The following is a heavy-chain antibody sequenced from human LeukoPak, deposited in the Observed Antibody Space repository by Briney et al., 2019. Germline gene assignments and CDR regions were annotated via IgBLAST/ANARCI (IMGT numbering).Heavy chain of an antibody. Sequence: GGSLRLSCAASGFTFSGSAMHWVRQASGKGLEWVGRIRSKANSYATAYAASVKGRFTISRDDSKNTAYLQMNSLKTEDTAVYYCTRSWTTDAFSIWGQGTMVTVSS. J-gene: IGHJ3*02. CDR1: GFTFSGSA. V-gene: IGHV3-73*01. CDR3: TRSWTTDAFSI. CDR2: IRSKANSYAT. D-gene: IGHD1-1*01.